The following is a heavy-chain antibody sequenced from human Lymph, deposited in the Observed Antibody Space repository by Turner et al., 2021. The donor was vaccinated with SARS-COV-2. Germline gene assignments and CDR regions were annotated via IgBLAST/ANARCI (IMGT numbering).Heavy chain of an antibody. V-gene: IGHV1-18*01. CDR2: ISVYNCNT. D-gene: IGHD6-19*01. Sequence: QVQLVQSGAEGKKPGASVKVSCKASGYTFTSYGISWVRQAPGQGLEWLGWISVYNCNTNYAQKLQGRVTMTTDTSTSTAYMELRSLRSDDTAVYYCARFTASIEVTGRYFDYWGQGTLVTVSS. CDR3: ARFTASIEVTGRYFDY. CDR1: GYTFTSYG. J-gene: IGHJ4*02.